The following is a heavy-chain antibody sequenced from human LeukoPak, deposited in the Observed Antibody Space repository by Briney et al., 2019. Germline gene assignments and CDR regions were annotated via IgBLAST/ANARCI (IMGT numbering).Heavy chain of an antibody. CDR3: AKMHSSGWSLAFDY. CDR1: GFTFDAYA. CDR2: ISWNSGSI. D-gene: IGHD6-19*01. J-gene: IGHJ4*02. V-gene: IGHV3-9*01. Sequence: PGRSLRLSCAASGFTFDAYAMHWVRQAPGQGLEWVSGISWNSGSIGYADSVKGRFTISRDNAKNSLYLQMNSLRAEDTALYYCAKMHSSGWSLAFDYWGQGTLVTVSS.